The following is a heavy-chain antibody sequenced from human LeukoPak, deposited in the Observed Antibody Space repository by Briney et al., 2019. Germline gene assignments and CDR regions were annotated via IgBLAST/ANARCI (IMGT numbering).Heavy chain of an antibody. CDR2: MYYTGTS. Sequence: PSEALSLTCTVSGGSINNYYWSWIRQPPGKELEWIGYMYYTGTSNYSPSLRGRVTISVDTSKNQFSLKLTSVTAADTALYFCARHDTIFGVADRFDSWGQGTLVTVSS. J-gene: IGHJ4*02. V-gene: IGHV4-59*08. D-gene: IGHD3-3*01. CDR1: GGSINNYY. CDR3: ARHDTIFGVADRFDS.